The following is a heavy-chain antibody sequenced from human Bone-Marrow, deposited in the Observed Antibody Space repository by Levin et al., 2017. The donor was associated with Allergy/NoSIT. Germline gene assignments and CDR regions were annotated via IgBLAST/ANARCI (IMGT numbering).Heavy chain of an antibody. V-gene: IGHV3-21*04. Sequence: GESLKISCAVSGVTSNNYTLTWVRQPPGKGLEWVSSISSSSAYIHYADSVKGRFTVSTDNAEKSLYLQMNSLRAEDTAIYYCASRLNAPGGLDGWGQGTAVTVPS. D-gene: IGHD1-1*01. J-gene: IGHJ6*02. CDR2: ISSSSAYI. CDR3: ASRLNAPGGLDG. CDR1: GVTSNNYT.